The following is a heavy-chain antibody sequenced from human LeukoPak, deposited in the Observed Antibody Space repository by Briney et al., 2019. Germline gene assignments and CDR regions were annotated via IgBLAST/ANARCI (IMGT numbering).Heavy chain of an antibody. V-gene: IGHV3-7*01. Sequence: PGGSLRLSCVASGYTFSNYWMSWVRQAPGKGLEYVANIKQDGSETYYVDSVKGRFTISRDNAKNSLYLQMNCLRVEDTAVYYCARDQGIMFFDNWGQGTLVTVSS. CDR1: GYTFSNYW. CDR2: IKQDGSET. D-gene: IGHD2-21*01. CDR3: ARDQGIMFFDN. J-gene: IGHJ4*02.